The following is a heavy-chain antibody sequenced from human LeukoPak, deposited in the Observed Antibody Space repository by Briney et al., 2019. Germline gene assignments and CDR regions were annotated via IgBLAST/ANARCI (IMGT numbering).Heavy chain of an antibody. CDR1: GFTFSSYA. J-gene: IGHJ4*02. V-gene: IGHV3-30-3*01. Sequence: PGGSLRLSCAAPGFTFSSYAMHWVRQAPGKGLEWVAVISYDGSNKYYADSVKGRFTISRDNSKNTLYLQMNSLRAEDTAVYYCARDHSGYTFDYWGQGTLVTVSS. D-gene: IGHD3-22*01. CDR3: ARDHSGYTFDY. CDR2: ISYDGSNK.